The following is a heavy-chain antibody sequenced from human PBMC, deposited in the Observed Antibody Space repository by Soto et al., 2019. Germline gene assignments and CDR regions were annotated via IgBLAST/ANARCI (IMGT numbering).Heavy chain of an antibody. V-gene: IGHV1-69*13. CDR1: GGTFSSFP. Sequence: ASVKVSCKASGGTFSSFPIAWVRQAPGQGLEWVGGIMPIFGTTKYAQNFRDRVTIYADESTSTAYMELSSLRFEDTAVYYCAMIEYSSGSDYWGQGTLVTVSS. CDR3: AMIEYSSGSDY. D-gene: IGHD6-19*01. J-gene: IGHJ4*02. CDR2: IMPIFGTT.